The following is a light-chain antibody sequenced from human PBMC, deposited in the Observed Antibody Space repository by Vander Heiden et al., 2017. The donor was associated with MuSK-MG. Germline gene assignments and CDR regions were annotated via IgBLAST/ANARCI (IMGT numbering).Light chain of an antibody. Sequence: EIVMTQYPATLSVSPGERATLSCRASQSVSSNLAWYQQKPGQAPRLLIYGASTRATGIPARFSGSGSGTEFTLTISSLQSEDFAVYYCQQYKNWLIYTFGPGTKLEIK. V-gene: IGKV3-15*01. J-gene: IGKJ2*01. CDR2: GAS. CDR3: QQYKNWLIYT. CDR1: QSVSSN.